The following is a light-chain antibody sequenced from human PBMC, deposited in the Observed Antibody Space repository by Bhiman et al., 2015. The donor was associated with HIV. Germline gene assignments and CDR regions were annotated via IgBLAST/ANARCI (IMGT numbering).Light chain of an antibody. J-gene: IGLJ1*01. V-gene: IGLV2-14*03. CDR3: SSYTSSNTYV. CDR1: SSDVDGSSY. CDR2: DVS. Sequence: QSALTQPPSASGSPGQSVTISCTGTSSDVDGSSYVSWYQQHPGKAPKLMIYDVSYRPSGVSNRFSGSKSGNTASLTISGLQTEDEADYYCSSYTSSNTYVFGTGTKVTVL.